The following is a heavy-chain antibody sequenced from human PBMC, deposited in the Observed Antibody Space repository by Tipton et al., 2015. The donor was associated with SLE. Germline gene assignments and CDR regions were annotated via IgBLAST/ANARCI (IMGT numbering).Heavy chain of an antibody. Sequence: TLSLTCTVSDGSIVRYFWNWIRQPPGKGLEWIGYINNTGSTNYNPSLKSRATISVGTSRNQFSLNLNSVTAADTAVYYCARAGGYDYYYSGMDVWGQGTTVTVSS. D-gene: IGHD5-12*01. V-gene: IGHV4-59*01. CDR1: DGSIVRYF. J-gene: IGHJ6*02. CDR2: INNTGST. CDR3: ARAGGYDYYYSGMDV.